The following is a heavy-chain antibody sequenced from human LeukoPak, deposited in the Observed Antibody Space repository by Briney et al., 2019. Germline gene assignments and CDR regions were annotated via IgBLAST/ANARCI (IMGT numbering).Heavy chain of an antibody. V-gene: IGHV4-4*07. D-gene: IGHD3-10*01. CDR3: ARDGVVGYYYGSWRYYGVHFDY. CDR1: GGSISSYY. J-gene: IGHJ4*02. CDR2: IYTSGST. Sequence: SETLSLTCTVSGGSISSYYWSWIRQPAGKGLEWIGRIYTSGSTNYNPSLKSRVTMSVDTSKNQFSLKLSSVTAADTAVYYCARDGVVGYYYGSWRYYGVHFDYWGQGTLVTVSS.